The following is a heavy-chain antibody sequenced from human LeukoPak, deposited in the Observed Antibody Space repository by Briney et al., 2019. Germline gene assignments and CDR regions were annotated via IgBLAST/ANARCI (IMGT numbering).Heavy chain of an antibody. CDR3: AREGSMTARPFVSIDY. J-gene: IGHJ4*02. CDR1: GGSIRTYY. CDR2: IHTSGST. D-gene: IGHD6-6*01. V-gene: IGHV4-4*07. Sequence: SETLSLTCTVSGGSIRTYYWSWIRQPAGKALEWIGRIHTSGSTDYNPSLESRVSMSVDTSKNQFSLKLRSVTAADTAVYYCAREGSMTARPFVSIDYWGQGTLLTVSS.